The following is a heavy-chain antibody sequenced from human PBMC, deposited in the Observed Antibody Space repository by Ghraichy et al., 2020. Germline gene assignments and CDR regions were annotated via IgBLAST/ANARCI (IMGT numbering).Heavy chain of an antibody. Sequence: GGSLRLSCGASGFTFSGSTMSWVRQAPGKGLEWVSAITSAGNTNYYADSVKGRFTISRDNAKNSLFLQMNSLRDEDTAVYYCARDSSTFSYWGQGTLVTVSS. V-gene: IGHV3-48*02. CDR1: GFTFSGST. CDR3: ARDSSTFSY. J-gene: IGHJ4*02. CDR2: ITSAGNTN. D-gene: IGHD2-2*01.